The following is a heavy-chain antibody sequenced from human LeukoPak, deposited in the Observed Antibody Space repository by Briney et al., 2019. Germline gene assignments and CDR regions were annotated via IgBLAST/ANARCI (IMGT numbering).Heavy chain of an antibody. CDR2: IKQDGSKK. D-gene: IGHD3-22*01. CDR3: ARSETTYYYDSSVYFYYYCGMDV. Sequence: GGSLRLSCAASGFTFSNYWMTWVRQAPGKGLEWVANIKQDGSKKYYVDSVKGRFTISRDNAKNSLYLQMNSLRAEDTAVYYCARSETTYYYDSSVYFYYYCGMDVWGQGTTVTVFS. V-gene: IGHV3-7*01. CDR1: GFTFSNYW. J-gene: IGHJ6*02.